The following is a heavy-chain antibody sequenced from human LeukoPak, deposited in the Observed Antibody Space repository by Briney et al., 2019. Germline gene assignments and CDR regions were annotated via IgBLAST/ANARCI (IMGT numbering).Heavy chain of an antibody. CDR2: FDVAETDT. D-gene: IGHD3-3*01. Sequence: ASVKVSCKVSGYTLSELSMHWVRQSPGKGLEWMGGFDVAETDTIYAQKFQGRVTMTEDTSTDTAYMELNSLSSEDTAVYYCSSSRVEEWQGLHFWGQGTLVTDPS. CDR1: GYTLSELS. CDR3: SSSRVEEWQGLHF. J-gene: IGHJ4*02. V-gene: IGHV1-24*01.